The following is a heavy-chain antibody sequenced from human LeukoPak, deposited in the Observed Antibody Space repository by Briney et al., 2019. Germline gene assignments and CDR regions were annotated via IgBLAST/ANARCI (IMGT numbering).Heavy chain of an antibody. V-gene: IGHV1-2*02. CDR3: ARDPRSSGWYTNYYYYYMDV. J-gene: IGHJ6*03. D-gene: IGHD6-19*01. CDR2: INPNSGGT. Sequence: ASVKVSCKASGYTFTGYYMHWVRRAPGQGLEWMGWINPNSGGTNYAQKFQGRVTMTRDTSISTAYMELSRLRSDDTAVYYCARDPRSSGWYTNYYYYYMDVWGKGTTVTISS. CDR1: GYTFTGYY.